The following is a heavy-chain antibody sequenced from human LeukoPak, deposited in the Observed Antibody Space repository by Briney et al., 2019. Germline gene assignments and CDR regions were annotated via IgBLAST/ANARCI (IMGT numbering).Heavy chain of an antibody. J-gene: IGHJ4*02. CDR1: GFKVSSNY. CDR2: ISHSSSYI. CDR3: ARDLRFDY. Sequence: GGSLRLSCAASGFKVSSNYMSWVRQAPGKGLEWVSSISHSSSYIYYADSVKGRFTISRDNAKNSLYLQMNSLRAEDTAVYYCARDLRFDYWGQGTLVTVSS. V-gene: IGHV3-21*01.